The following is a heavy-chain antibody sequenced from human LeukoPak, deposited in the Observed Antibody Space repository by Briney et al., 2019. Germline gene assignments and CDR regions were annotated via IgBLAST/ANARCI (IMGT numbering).Heavy chain of an antibody. J-gene: IGHJ4*02. CDR2: IYHSGRT. CDR3: ARHLISEYSSGWYYVDY. CDR1: GGSISSSTYY. D-gene: IGHD6-19*01. V-gene: IGHV4-39*01. Sequence: SETLSLACTVSGGSISSSTYYWGWIRQPPGKGLEWIGNIYHSGRTHYNPSLKSRVTIFVDTSKNQFSLKLSSVTATDRAVYYCARHLISEYSSGWYYVDYWGQGTLVTVSS.